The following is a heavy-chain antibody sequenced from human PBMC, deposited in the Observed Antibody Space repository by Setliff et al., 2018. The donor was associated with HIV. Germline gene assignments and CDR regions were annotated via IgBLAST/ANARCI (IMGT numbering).Heavy chain of an antibody. V-gene: IGHV4-39*02. J-gene: IGHJ5*02. D-gene: IGHD6-19*01. CDR1: GDSITNDDYY. CDR3: ARDLYSSGCSWFDP. CDR2: IHYNGRT. Sequence: SETLSLTCTVSGDSITNDDYYWGWIRQPPGKGLEWIAIIHYNGRTYYDPSLKSRVTIFVDTSKTKFYLKLRSVTASDTAVYYCARDLYSSGCSWFDPRGQGTLVTVSS.